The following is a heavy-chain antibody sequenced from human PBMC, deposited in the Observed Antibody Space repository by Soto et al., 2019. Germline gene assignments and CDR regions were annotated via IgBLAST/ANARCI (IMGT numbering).Heavy chain of an antibody. D-gene: IGHD3-22*01. J-gene: IGHJ3*02. Sequence: PSETLSLTCTVSGGSISSYYWSWIRQPPGKGLEWIGYIYYSGSTNYNPSLKSRVTISVDTSKNQFSPKLSSVTAADTAVYYCARWTYYYDSSGYSTTRAFDIWGQGTMVTVSS. CDR2: IYYSGST. CDR3: ARWTYYYDSSGYSTTRAFDI. CDR1: GGSISSYY. V-gene: IGHV4-59*01.